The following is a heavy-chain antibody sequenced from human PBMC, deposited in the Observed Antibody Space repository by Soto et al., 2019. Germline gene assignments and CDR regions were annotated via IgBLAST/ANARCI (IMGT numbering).Heavy chain of an antibody. CDR3: AKGPTSSSWAYYYYGMDV. Sequence: GGSLRLSCAASGFTFTRYSMNWVRQAPGKGLEWVSAISGSGGSTYYADSVKGRFTISRDNSKNTLYLQMNSLRAEDTAVYYCAKGPTSSSWAYYYYGMDVWGQGTTVTVSS. CDR1: GFTFTRYS. J-gene: IGHJ6*02. CDR2: ISGSGGST. V-gene: IGHV3-23*01. D-gene: IGHD6-13*01.